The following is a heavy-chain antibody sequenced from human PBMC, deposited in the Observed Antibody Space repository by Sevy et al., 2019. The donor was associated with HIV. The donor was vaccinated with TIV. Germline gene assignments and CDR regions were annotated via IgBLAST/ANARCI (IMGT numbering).Heavy chain of an antibody. CDR1: GFTFSSYA. CDR3: ARDYYDSRAAFDI. V-gene: IGHV3-23*01. J-gene: IGHJ3*02. Sequence: GGSLRLSCAASGFTFSSYAMSWVRQAPGKGLEWVSAISGSGGSTYYADSVKGRFTISRDNSKNTLYLQMNSLRAEDTAVYYCARDYYDSRAAFDIWGQGTMVTVSS. CDR2: ISGSGGST. D-gene: IGHD3-22*01.